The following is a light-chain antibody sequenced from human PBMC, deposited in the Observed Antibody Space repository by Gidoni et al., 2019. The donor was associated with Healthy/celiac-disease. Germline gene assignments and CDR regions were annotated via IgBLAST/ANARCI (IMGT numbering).Light chain of an antibody. CDR2: DAS. V-gene: IGKV1-33*01. CDR1: HDISNY. CDR3: QQYDNLPPFT. J-gene: IGKJ3*01. Sequence: DSQMTQSPSSLSASVGDRVTITCQASHDISNYLNWYQQKPVKAPKLLIYDASNLETGVPSRFSGSGSWTDFTFTISSLQPEDIATYYCQQYDNLPPFTFGPGTKVDIK.